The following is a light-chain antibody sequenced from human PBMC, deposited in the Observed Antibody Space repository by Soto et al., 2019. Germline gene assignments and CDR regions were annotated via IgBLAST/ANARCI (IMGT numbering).Light chain of an antibody. Sequence: DIQMTQSPSILSASVGDRVTITCRASQRIDTWLAGYQQKPGTAPKLLTYKATTLQSGVPSRFSGSGSGTEFTLAISSLEPDDFATYYCQQYSTTSLRTFGGATKVDIK. J-gene: IGKJ4*01. CDR2: KAT. V-gene: IGKV1-5*03. CDR1: QRIDTW. CDR3: QQYSTTSLRT.